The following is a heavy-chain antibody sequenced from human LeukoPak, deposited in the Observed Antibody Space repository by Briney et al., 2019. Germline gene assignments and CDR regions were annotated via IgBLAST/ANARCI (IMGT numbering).Heavy chain of an antibody. CDR2: IKSKTDGGTT. V-gene: IGHV3-15*01. Sequence: NAGGSLRLSCAASGFTFSSYWMSWVRQAPGKGLEWVGRIKSKTDGGTTDYAAPVKGRFTISRDDSKNTLYLQMNSLKTEDTAVYYCTTDFGDPLHLDKPVDYWGQGTLVTVSS. CDR1: GFTFSSYW. J-gene: IGHJ4*02. CDR3: TTDFGDPLHLDKPVDY. D-gene: IGHD3-10*01.